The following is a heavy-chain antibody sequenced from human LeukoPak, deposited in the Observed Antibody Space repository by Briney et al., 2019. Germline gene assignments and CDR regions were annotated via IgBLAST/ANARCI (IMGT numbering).Heavy chain of an antibody. Sequence: GGSLRLSCAASGFTFSSYAMSWVRQAPGKGLEWVSAISGSGGSTYYADSVKGRFTISRDNSKNTLYLQMNSLRAEDTAVYYCAKLPFSSWLQSGRWFDPWGQGTLVTVSS. V-gene: IGHV3-23*01. CDR3: AKLPFSSWLQSGRWFDP. CDR2: ISGSGGST. CDR1: GFTFSSYA. J-gene: IGHJ5*02. D-gene: IGHD5-24*01.